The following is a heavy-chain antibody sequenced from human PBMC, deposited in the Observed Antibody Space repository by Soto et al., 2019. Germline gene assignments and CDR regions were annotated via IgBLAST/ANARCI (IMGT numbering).Heavy chain of an antibody. V-gene: IGHV4-34*01. CDR3: ARGRVAVAGRVDY. Sequence: QVQLQQWGAGLLKPSETLSLTCAVYGGSFSGYYWSWIRQPPGKGLEWIGEINHSGSTNYNPSLKSRVTISVDTSKNQFSLKLSSVTAADTAVYYCARGRVAVAGRVDYWGQGTLVTVSS. CDR2: INHSGST. CDR1: GGSFSGYY. D-gene: IGHD6-19*01. J-gene: IGHJ4*02.